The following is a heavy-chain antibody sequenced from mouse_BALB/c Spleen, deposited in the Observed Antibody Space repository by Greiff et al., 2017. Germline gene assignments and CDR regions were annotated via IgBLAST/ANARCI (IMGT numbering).Heavy chain of an antibody. CDR2: INPSSGYT. J-gene: IGHJ2*01. D-gene: IGHD2-14*01. V-gene: IGHV1-4*02. CDR1: GYTFTSYT. Sequence: QVQLQQSAAELARPGASVKMSCKASGYTFTSYTMHWVKQRPGQGLEWIGYINPSSGYTEYNQKFKDKTTLTADKSSSTAYMQLSSLTSEDSAVYYCARYYRYDYFDYWGQGTTLTVSS. CDR3: ARYYRYDYFDY.